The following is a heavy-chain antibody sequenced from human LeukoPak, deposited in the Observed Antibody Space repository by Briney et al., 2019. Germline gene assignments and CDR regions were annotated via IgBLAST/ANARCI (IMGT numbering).Heavy chain of an antibody. D-gene: IGHD6-19*01. J-gene: IGHJ4*02. V-gene: IGHV1-8*03. CDR2: MNPNSGNT. CDR3: ARGVAVAGTGFDY. Sequence: ASVKVSCKASGYTFTSYDINWVRQAPGQGLEWMGWMNPNSGNTGYAQKFQGRVTITRNTSISTAYMELSSLRSEDTAVYYCARGVAVAGTGFDYWGQGTLVTVSS. CDR1: GYTFTSYD.